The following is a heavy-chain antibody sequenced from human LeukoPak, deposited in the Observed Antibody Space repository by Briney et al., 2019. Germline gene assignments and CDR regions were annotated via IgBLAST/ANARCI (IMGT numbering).Heavy chain of an antibody. CDR1: GGSISSSSYY. Sequence: SETLSLTCTVSGGSISSSSYYWGWIRQPPGKGLEWIGSIYYGGSTYYNPSLKSRVTISVDTSKNQFSLKLSSVTAADTAVYYCARRREMATIGGEFDYWGQGTLVTVSS. CDR2: IYYGGST. D-gene: IGHD5-24*01. CDR3: ARRREMATIGGEFDY. J-gene: IGHJ4*02. V-gene: IGHV4-39*01.